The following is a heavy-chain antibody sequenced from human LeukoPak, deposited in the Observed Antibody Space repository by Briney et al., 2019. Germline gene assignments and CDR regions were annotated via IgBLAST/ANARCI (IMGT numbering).Heavy chain of an antibody. J-gene: IGHJ6*02. D-gene: IGHD2-15*01. Sequence: ASVNVSCKGSGYTLSNHAFSGVRQAPGQGLEWMGWINADNGNTNHEQKFQGRVPLSTDTSTSTAYMELRSLRSDDTDVYYCASGEVGVVYRAGGRYYYYYHAMDVWGQGTTVTVSS. CDR3: ASGEVGVVYRAGGRYYYYYHAMDV. V-gene: IGHV1-18*04. CDR2: INADNGNT. CDR1: GYTLSNHA.